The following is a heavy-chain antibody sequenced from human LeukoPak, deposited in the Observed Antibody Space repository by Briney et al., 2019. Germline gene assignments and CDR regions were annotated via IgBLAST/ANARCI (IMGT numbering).Heavy chain of an antibody. CDR3: ARAHDYGDYHY. V-gene: IGHV4-34*01. J-gene: IGHJ4*02. CDR2: INHSGST. CDR1: GGSFSGYY. D-gene: IGHD4-17*01. Sequence: SETLSLTCAVYGGSFSGYYWSWLRQPPGKGLEWIGEINHSGSTNYNPSLKSRVTISVDTSKNQFSLKLSSVTAADTAVYYCARAHDYGDYHYWGQGTLVTVSS.